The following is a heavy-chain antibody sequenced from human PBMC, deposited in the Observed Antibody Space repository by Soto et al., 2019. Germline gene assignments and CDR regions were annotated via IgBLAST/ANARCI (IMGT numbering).Heavy chain of an antibody. CDR1: GGTFSSYA. J-gene: IGHJ6*02. CDR2: IIPIFGTA. Sequence: QVQLVQSGAEVKKPGSSVKVSCKASGGTFSSYAISWVRQAPGQGLEWMGGIIPIFGTANYAQKFQGRVTITAYESTRTAYMELSSMRSEDKAVYYCATNRDCSSTSCYYYYYGMDVWGQGTKVTASS. CDR3: ATNRDCSSTSCYYYYYGMDV. V-gene: IGHV1-69*01. D-gene: IGHD2-2*01.